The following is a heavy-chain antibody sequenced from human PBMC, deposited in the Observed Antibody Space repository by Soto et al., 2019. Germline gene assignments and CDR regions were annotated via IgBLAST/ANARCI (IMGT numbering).Heavy chain of an antibody. V-gene: IGHV1-69*01. CDR3: ATHAEPLDTAMLKGLAH. CDR1: GGTFSNTA. CDR2: IIPIFGAP. D-gene: IGHD5-18*01. J-gene: IGHJ4*02. Sequence: QVQLVQSGAEVKKPGSSVKVSCKASGGTFSNTAFIWVRQAPGQGLEWMGGIIPIFGAPNYAQKFQGRLMIRADDSASTAYMELYTLIAEDTAVYYCATHAEPLDTAMLKGLAHWGQGTLVTVSS.